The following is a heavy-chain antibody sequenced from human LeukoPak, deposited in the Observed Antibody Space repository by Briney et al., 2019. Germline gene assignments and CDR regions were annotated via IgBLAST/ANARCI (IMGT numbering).Heavy chain of an antibody. CDR1: GGTFSSHA. D-gene: IGHD2-2*01. CDR2: IIPIFGTA. J-gene: IGHJ4*02. V-gene: IGHV1-69*05. CDR3: ARGGGGYCSSTSCGNFDY. Sequence: SVKVSCKASGGTFSSHAISWVRQAPGQGLEWMGRIIPIFGTANYAQKFQGRVTITTDESTSTAYMELSSLRSEDTAVYYCARGGGGYCSSTSCGNFDYWGQGTLVTVSS.